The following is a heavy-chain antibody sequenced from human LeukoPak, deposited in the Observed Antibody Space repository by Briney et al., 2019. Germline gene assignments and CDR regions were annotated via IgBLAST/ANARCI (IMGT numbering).Heavy chain of an antibody. CDR1: GFSFSSYW. CDR2: INQDGSEE. Sequence: GGSLRLSCAASGFSFSSYWMSWVRQAPGKGPEWLANINQDGSEENYVDSAKGRFTISRDGAKNSLYLQMNSLRAEDTAVYYWAIAVGWELGYWGQGTLVTVSS. CDR3: AIAVGWELGY. D-gene: IGHD1-26*01. V-gene: IGHV3-7*01. J-gene: IGHJ4*02.